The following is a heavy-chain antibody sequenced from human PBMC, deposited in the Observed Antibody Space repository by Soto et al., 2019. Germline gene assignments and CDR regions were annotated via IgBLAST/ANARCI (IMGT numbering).Heavy chain of an antibody. Sequence: PSETLSLTCAVYGGSFSGYYWSWIRQPPGKGLEWIGEINHSGSTNYNPSLKSRVTISVDTSKNQFSLKLSSVTAADTAVYYCARGSVVTRVGGVSSLFAYWGQGTLVIVSS. V-gene: IGHV4-34*01. CDR2: INHSGST. J-gene: IGHJ4*02. D-gene: IGHD3-10*01. CDR3: ARGSVVTRVGGVSSLFAY. CDR1: GGSFSGYY.